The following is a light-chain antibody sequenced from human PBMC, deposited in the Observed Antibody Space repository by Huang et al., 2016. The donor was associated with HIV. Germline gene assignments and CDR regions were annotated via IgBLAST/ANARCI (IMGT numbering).Light chain of an antibody. CDR3: QQRSNWPLT. J-gene: IGKJ4*01. CDR2: DAS. V-gene: IGKV3-11*01. Sequence: EIVLTQSPATLSLSPGERATLSCRASQSISSYLAWYQKKPGQAPRLLIYDASNRATAIPARFSVSGSGTDFTLTISSLEPEDCAVYYCQQRSNWPLTFGGGTKVEV. CDR1: QSISSY.